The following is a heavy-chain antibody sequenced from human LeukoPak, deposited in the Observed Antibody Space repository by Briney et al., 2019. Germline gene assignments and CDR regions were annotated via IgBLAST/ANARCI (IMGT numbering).Heavy chain of an antibody. Sequence: EGSLRLSCAASGFTVSSNYMSWVRQAPGKGLEWVSILYSAGATYYADSVRGRFTISRDSSKNTVCLQMNSLRAEDTAVYYCASGGMGARKYYSDPFHYWGQGTLVTVSS. V-gene: IGHV3-53*01. D-gene: IGHD3-16*01. J-gene: IGHJ4*02. CDR2: LYSAGAT. CDR3: ASGGMGARKYYSDPFHY. CDR1: GFTVSSNY.